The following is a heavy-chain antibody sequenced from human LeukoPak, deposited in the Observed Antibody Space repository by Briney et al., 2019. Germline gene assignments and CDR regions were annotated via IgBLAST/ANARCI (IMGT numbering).Heavy chain of an antibody. J-gene: IGHJ5*02. V-gene: IGHV4-59*01. CDR3: ARASSKDYYGSGSYRGWFDP. D-gene: IGHD3-10*01. CDR2: IYYNGST. CDR1: GGSISSYY. Sequence: SETLSLTCTVSGGSISSYYWSWIRQPPGRGLEWIGYIYYNGSTNYNPSLKSRVTISVDTSKNQFSLKLSSVTAADTAVYYCARASSKDYYGSGSYRGWFDPWGQGTLVTVSS.